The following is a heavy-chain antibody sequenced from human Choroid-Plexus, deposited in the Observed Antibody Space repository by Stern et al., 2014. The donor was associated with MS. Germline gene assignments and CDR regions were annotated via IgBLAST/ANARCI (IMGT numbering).Heavy chain of an antibody. D-gene: IGHD2/OR15-2a*01. CDR3: AKDRQYLTYFFDH. CDR2: VSYDGSNK. V-gene: IGHV3-30*18. CDR1: GFTFGSCA. Sequence: VQLVESGGGVVQPGRPLRLSCVASGFTFGSCAMHWVRQAPGKGLEWVAGVSYDGSNKYYAGSVKGRFTISRENSQNTLYKPMSSLRPEDTAVYFCAKDRQYLTYFFDHWGQGSLVTVSS. J-gene: IGHJ5*02.